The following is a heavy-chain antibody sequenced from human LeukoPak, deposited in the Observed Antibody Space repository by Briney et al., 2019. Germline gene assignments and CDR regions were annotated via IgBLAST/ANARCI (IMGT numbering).Heavy chain of an antibody. V-gene: IGHV4-4*07. CDR1: GGSISSYY. CDR2: IYTSGST. Sequence: PSETLSLTCIVSGGSISSYYWSWIRQPAGKGLEWIGRIYTSGSTNYNPSLKSRVTMSVDTSKNQFSLKLSSVTAADTAVYYCARERRSSGWKGDFDYWGQGTLVTVSS. J-gene: IGHJ4*02. CDR3: ARERRSSGWKGDFDY. D-gene: IGHD6-19*01.